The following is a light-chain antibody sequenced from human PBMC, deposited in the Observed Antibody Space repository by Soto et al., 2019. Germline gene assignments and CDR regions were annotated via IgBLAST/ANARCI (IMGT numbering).Light chain of an antibody. CDR1: QSVSSSY. Sequence: EVLLTQSPGTLSLSPGERATLSCRASQSVSSSYLAWYQQKPGQAHRLLMYGTSSRATGIPDRFSGSGSGTYFTLTISRLEPEDFAVYYCQQYGISLTFGGGTKVEIK. CDR2: GTS. CDR3: QQYGISLT. J-gene: IGKJ4*01. V-gene: IGKV3-20*01.